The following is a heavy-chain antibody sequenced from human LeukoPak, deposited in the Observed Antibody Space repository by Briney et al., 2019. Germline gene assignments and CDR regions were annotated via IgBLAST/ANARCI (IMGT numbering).Heavy chain of an antibody. CDR1: GFTFGSYA. J-gene: IGHJ4*02. Sequence: PGGSLRLSCAASGFTFGSYAMSWVRQAPGKGLEWVSAISGSGGSTYYADSVKGRFTISRDNPKNTLYLQMNSLRAEDTAVYYCAKDRLGGQKLRLGEVDYWGQGTLVTVSS. CDR2: ISGSGGST. D-gene: IGHD3-16*01. V-gene: IGHV3-23*01. CDR3: AKDRLGGQKLRLGEVDY.